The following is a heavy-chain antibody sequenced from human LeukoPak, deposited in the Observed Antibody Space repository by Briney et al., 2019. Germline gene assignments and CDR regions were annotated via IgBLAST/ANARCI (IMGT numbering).Heavy chain of an antibody. CDR3: ARGLTTVNDGY. Sequence: ASVKVSCKASGYTFTSYDINWVRQATGQGLEWMGWMNPNSGNTGYAQKFQDRVTITRNTSISTAYMEPSSLRSEDTAVYYCARGLTTVNDGYWGQGTLVTVSS. CDR2: MNPNSGNT. D-gene: IGHD4-11*01. CDR1: GYTFTSYD. V-gene: IGHV1-8*03. J-gene: IGHJ4*02.